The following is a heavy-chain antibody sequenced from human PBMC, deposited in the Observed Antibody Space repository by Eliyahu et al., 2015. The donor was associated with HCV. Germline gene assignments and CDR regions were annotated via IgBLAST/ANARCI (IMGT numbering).Heavy chain of an antibody. D-gene: IGHD6-19*01. CDR1: GFTFSAYY. Sequence: QVQLVESGGGLVKPGGSLXLSCAASGFTFSAYYMSWIRQAPGKGLEWISYISGSGGYTNYADSVKGLFTIYRDNAKNSLYLQMNSLRVEDTAVYYCARDQQRSGWLPRGGFDFWGQGTLVTVSS. CDR2: ISGSGGYT. J-gene: IGHJ4*02. CDR3: ARDQQRSGWLPRGGFDF. V-gene: IGHV3-11*06.